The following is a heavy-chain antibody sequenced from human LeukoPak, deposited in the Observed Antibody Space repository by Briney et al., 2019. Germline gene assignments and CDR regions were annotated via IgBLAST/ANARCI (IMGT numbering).Heavy chain of an antibody. J-gene: IGHJ5*02. D-gene: IGHD3-9*01. CDR3: ASGGYFDWFNH. CDR1: RGSISSYY. Sequence: SETLSLTCTVSRGSISSYYWSWIRQPPGKGPEWIGHISNSGSPAYNPSLKSRVTISADTSKNQFSLRLSSVTAADTAVYYCASGGYFDWFNHWGQGTLVTVSS. CDR2: ISNSGSP. V-gene: IGHV4-59*08.